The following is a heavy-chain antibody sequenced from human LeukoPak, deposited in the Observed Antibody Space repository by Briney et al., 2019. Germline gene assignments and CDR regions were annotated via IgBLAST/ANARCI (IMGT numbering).Heavy chain of an antibody. J-gene: IGHJ4*02. CDR2: LYYSGST. D-gene: IGHD4-17*01. CDR3: ARVPTVTFFDY. V-gene: IGHV4-39*01. Sequence: SETLSLTCTVSGGSISSSSYYWGWIRQPPGKGLEWIGSLYYSGSTYYDPSLKSRVTISVDTSKNQFSLKLSSVTAADTAVYYCARVPTVTFFDYWGQGTLVTVSS. CDR1: GGSISSSSYY.